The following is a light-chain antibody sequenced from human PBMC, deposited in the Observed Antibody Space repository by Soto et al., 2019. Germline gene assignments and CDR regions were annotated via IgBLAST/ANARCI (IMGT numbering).Light chain of an antibody. Sequence: EIVMTQSPATLSVSPGERATLSCRASQSVSSYLAWYQQKPGQAPSLLIYDASNRATGIPARFSGSGSGTEFTLTISSLQSEDFAVYYCHQYNFWPTFGQGTKVDIK. V-gene: IGKV3-15*01. CDR3: HQYNFWPT. CDR2: DAS. J-gene: IGKJ1*01. CDR1: QSVSSY.